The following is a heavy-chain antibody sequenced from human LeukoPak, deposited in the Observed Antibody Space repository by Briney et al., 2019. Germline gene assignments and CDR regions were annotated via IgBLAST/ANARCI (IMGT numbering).Heavy chain of an antibody. J-gene: IGHJ6*02. CDR2: IYYSGST. CDR1: GGSISSYY. Sequence: PSETLSLTCTVSGGSISSYYWSWIRQPPGKGLEWIGYIYYSGSTYYNPSLKSRVTISVDTSKNQFSLKLSSVTAADTAVYYCARVGAVAGTDYYYGMDVWGQGTTVTVSS. V-gene: IGHV4-59*04. CDR3: ARVGAVAGTDYYYGMDV. D-gene: IGHD6-19*01.